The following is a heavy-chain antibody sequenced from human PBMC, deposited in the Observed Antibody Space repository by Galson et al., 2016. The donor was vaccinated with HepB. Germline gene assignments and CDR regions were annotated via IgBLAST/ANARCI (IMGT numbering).Heavy chain of an antibody. V-gene: IGHV1-69*13. CDR3: ARPSLTCYYIPFDY. J-gene: IGHJ4*02. CDR1: GGTFSTYG. CDR2: IIPISNTA. D-gene: IGHD3-9*01. Sequence: SVKVSCKASGGTFSTYGISWVRRAPGLGLEWMGGIIPISNTANYAQKFQGRVTITADESTTTVSMELTSLRSEDTAVYYCARPSLTCYYIPFDYWGQGTLVTVSS.